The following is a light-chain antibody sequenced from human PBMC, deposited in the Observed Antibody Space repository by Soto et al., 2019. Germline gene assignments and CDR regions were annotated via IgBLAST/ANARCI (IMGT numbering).Light chain of an antibody. V-gene: IGLV2-8*01. CDR2: GVN. CDR1: SSDVGGYNY. CDR3: SSYAGSSNV. Sequence: QSVLTQPPSASGSPGQSVAISCTGTSSDVGGYNYVSWYQQHPGKAPKLMIYGVNKRPSGVPDRFSGSKSGNTASLTVSGLQAEDEADYYCSSYAGSSNVFGTGPKVTVL. J-gene: IGLJ1*01.